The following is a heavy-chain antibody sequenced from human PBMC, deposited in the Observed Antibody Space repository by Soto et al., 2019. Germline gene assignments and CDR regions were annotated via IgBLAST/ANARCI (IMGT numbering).Heavy chain of an antibody. J-gene: IGHJ6*02. CDR3: GRDDVDKAMAVGTYGMDV. V-gene: IGHV3-7*05. Sequence: EVQLVESGGGLVQPGGSLRLSCAASGFTFSSYWMSWVRQAPGKGLEWVSNIKQDGSEKYYVDSVKGRLTISRDNAKNSLYLKMNSVRAEDTAVYYCGRDDVDKAMAVGTYGMDVWGHGPTVTVAS. D-gene: IGHD5-18*01. CDR1: GFTFSSYW. CDR2: IKQDGSEK.